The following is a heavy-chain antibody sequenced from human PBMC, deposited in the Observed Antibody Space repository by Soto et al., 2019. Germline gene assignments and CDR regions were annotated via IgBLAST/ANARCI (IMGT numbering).Heavy chain of an antibody. J-gene: IGHJ6*02. V-gene: IGHV4-34*01. CDR3: ARGRLLLWFGELFLYYGMDV. Sequence: SSETLSLTCAVYGGSFSGYYWSWIRQPPGKGLEWIGEINHSGSTNYNPSLKSRVTISVDTSKNQFSLKLSSVTAADTAVYYCARGRLLLWFGELFLYYGMDVWGQGITVTVSS. D-gene: IGHD3-10*01. CDR2: INHSGST. CDR1: GGSFSGYY.